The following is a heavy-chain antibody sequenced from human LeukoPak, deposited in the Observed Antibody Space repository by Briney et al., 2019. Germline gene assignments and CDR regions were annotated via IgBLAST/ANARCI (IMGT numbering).Heavy chain of an antibody. CDR3: ARTTEAHSWRTRYYDYYMDV. CDR2: IYYSGST. Sequence: SETLSLTCTVSGGSISTYYWSWIRQPPGKGLEWIAYIYYSGSTNYNPSLKSRVTISVDTSKNQFSLKLSSVTAADTAVYYCARTTEAHSWRTRYYDYYMDVWGKGTTVAVSS. J-gene: IGHJ6*03. CDR1: GGSISTYY. V-gene: IGHV4-59*01. D-gene: IGHD6-13*01.